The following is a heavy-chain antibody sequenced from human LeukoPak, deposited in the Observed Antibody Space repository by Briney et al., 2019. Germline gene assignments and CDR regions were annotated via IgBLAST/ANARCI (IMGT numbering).Heavy chain of an antibody. D-gene: IGHD3-10*01. Sequence: PSETLTLTCTVSGYSISSGYYWGWIRQPPGKGLEWMGTIYHSGSTYYNPSLKSRVTISVDTSKNQFSLKLSSVTSADTAVYYCARHLAMVRGVTNFDYWGQGTLVTVSS. CDR3: ARHLAMVRGVTNFDY. CDR2: IYHSGST. V-gene: IGHV4-38-2*02. J-gene: IGHJ4*02. CDR1: GYSISSGYY.